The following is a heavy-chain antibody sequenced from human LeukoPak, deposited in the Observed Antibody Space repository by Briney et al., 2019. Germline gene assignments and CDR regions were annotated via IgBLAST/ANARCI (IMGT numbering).Heavy chain of an antibody. J-gene: IGHJ4*02. V-gene: IGHV4-30-2*01. CDR2: IYHSGST. CDR3: ARGDGYYFDY. CDR1: GGSISSGGYS. D-gene: IGHD5-24*01. Sequence: SETLSLTCAVSGGSISSGGYSWSWIRQPPGKGLEWIGYIYHSGSTYYNPSLKSRVTISVDRSKNQFSLKLSSVTAADTAVYYCARGDGYYFDYWGQGTLVTVSS.